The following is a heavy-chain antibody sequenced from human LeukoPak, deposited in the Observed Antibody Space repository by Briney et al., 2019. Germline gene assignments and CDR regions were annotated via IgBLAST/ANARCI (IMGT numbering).Heavy chain of an antibody. Sequence: SETLSLTCAVYGGSFSGYYWSWIRQPPGKGLEWIGEINHSGSTNYNPSLKSRVTISVDTSKNQFSLKLSSVTAADTAVYYCARVGYYYYYYMDVWGKGTTVTVSS. CDR3: ARVGYYYYYYMDV. D-gene: IGHD3-10*01. CDR1: GGSFSGYY. V-gene: IGHV4-34*01. J-gene: IGHJ6*03. CDR2: INHSGST.